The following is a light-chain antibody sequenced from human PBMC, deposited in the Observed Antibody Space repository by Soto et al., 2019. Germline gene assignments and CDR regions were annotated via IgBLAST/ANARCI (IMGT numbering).Light chain of an antibody. CDR1: QSASNN. CDR2: GAS. V-gene: IGKV3-15*01. Sequence: EIVLTQSPGTLSLSPGERATLSCRASQSASNNYLAWYQQKPGQAPRLLIFGASVRATGIPARFSGSGSGTEFVLTIDSLQSEDFAVYYCHQYNDWPSITFGQGTRREIK. J-gene: IGKJ5*01. CDR3: HQYNDWPSIT.